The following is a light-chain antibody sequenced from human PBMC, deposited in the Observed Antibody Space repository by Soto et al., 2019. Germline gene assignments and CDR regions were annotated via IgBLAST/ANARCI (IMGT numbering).Light chain of an antibody. CDR2: DVS. V-gene: IGLV2-11*01. CDR1: STDVGGYNY. Sequence: QFVLTQPRSVSRSPGHSVPISCTGTSTDVGGYNYVSWYQQHPGKVPKLMIYDVSKRHSGVPDRFSGSKSGNTASLTISGLQAEDEADYYCCSYAARDTLYVFGSGTKVTVL. J-gene: IGLJ1*01. CDR3: CSYAARDTLYV.